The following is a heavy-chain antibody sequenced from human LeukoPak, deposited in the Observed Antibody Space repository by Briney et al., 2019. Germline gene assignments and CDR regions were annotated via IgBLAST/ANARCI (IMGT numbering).Heavy chain of an antibody. V-gene: IGHV3-23*01. D-gene: IGHD1-26*01. J-gene: IGHJ4*02. CDR1: GFTFSNYA. CDR2: VSGSGRNK. CDR3: VKSRRVGANQRGLFDY. Sequence: GGSLRLSCAGSGFTFSNYAMTWVRQAPGKGLEWVSSVSGSGRNKFYPDSVEGRFTISRDNSKDTVYLQMNSLRADDTAVYYCVKSRRVGANQRGLFDYWGQGTLVTVSP.